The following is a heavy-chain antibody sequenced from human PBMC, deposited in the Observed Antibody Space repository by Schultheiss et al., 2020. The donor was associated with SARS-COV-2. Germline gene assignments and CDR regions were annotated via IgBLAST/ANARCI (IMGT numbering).Heavy chain of an antibody. CDR1: GFTFSSYA. CDR2: ISYDGSNK. CDR3: ARDMGIGDYADLFDY. Sequence: GESLKISCAASGFTFSSYAMHWVRQAPGKGLEWVAVISYDGSNKYYADSVKGRFTISRDNSKNTLYLQMNSLRAEDTAVYYCARDMGIGDYADLFDYWGQGTLVTVSS. D-gene: IGHD4-17*01. J-gene: IGHJ4*02. V-gene: IGHV3-30*01.